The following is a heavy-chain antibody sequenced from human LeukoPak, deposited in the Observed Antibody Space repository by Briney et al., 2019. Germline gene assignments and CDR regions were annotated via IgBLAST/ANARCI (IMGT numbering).Heavy chain of an antibody. CDR2: INHSGST. CDR3: ARSKPRPGRNYYYYYMDV. V-gene: IGHV4-34*01. Sequence: SETLSLTCAVYGGSFSGYYWSWIRQPPGKGLEWIGEINHSGSTNYNPSLKSRVTISVDTSKNQFSLKLSSVTAADTAVYYCARSKPRPGRNYYYYYMDVWGKGTTVTVSS. J-gene: IGHJ6*03. D-gene: IGHD6-6*01. CDR1: GGSFSGYY.